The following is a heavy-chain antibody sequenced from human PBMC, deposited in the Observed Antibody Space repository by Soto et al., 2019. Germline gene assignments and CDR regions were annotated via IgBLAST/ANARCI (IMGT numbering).Heavy chain of an antibody. CDR2: ISWNSGSI. J-gene: IGHJ5*02. CDR3: AKDGVGYCSSTSCYPNWFDP. CDR1: GFTFDDYA. V-gene: IGHV3-9*01. Sequence: GGSLRLSCAASGFTFDDYAMHWVRQAPGKGLEWVSGISWNSGSIGYADSVKGRFTISRDNAKNSLYLQMNSLRAEDTALYYCAKDGVGYCSSTSCYPNWFDPWGQGTLVTVSS. D-gene: IGHD2-2*01.